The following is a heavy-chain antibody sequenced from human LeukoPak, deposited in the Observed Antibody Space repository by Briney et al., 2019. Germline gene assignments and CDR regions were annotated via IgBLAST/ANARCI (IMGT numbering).Heavy chain of an antibody. CDR3: TKIANGGLSDY. Sequence: PSETLSLTCTVSGGSLSSYYWAWVRQPPGKVLEWIGYIHYSGNTNYNPSLKSRVTMSVDTSKNQFSLILTSVTAADTAVYYCTKIANGGLSDYWGQGTLVTVSS. D-gene: IGHD2-8*01. CDR2: IHYSGNT. V-gene: IGHV4-59*01. J-gene: IGHJ4*02. CDR1: GGSLSSYY.